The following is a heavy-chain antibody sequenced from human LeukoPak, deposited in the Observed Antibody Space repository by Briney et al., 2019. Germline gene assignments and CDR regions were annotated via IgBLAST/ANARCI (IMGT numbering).Heavy chain of an antibody. CDR2: ISAYNGNT. J-gene: IGHJ4*02. CDR3: ARDRCCSTSCYDDY. V-gene: IGHV1-18*01. Sequence: ASVKVSCKASGYTFTTYSITWVRQARGQGLEWMGWISAYNGNTNYAQKFQGRVTMTTDTSTSTAYMELRSLGSDDTAVYYCARDRCCSTSCYDDYWGRGTLVTVSS. D-gene: IGHD2-2*01. CDR1: GYTFTTYS.